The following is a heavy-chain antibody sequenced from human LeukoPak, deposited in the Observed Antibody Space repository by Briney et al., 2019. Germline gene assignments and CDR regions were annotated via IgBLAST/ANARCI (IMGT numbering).Heavy chain of an antibody. CDR1: GFAFDAYA. CDR3: ATPDPDAGNSQGGQRLPLPHYYSYAMDG. V-gene: IGHV3-30*04. CDR2: ISLDGRIH. D-gene: IGHD6-19*01. J-gene: IGHJ6*02. Sequence: GGSRRLPGAASGFAFDAYALHWGRQAPGKGREGLAVISLDGRIHCYGDSVKAQSNISRDNPKNASYLHMTSLSAEDPAVYYCATPDPDAGNSQGGQRLPLPHYYSYAMDGWGQGTTVTVSS.